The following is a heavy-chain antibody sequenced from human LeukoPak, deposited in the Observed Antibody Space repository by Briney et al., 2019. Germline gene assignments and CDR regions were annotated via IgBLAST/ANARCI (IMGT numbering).Heavy chain of an antibody. CDR3: ARTTYSSSWPYYYYYMDV. CDR2: IYPGDSDT. V-gene: IGHV5-51*01. Sequence: GESLKISCKGSGYSFTSYWIGWVRQMPGKGLEWMGIIYPGDSDTRYSPSFQGQVTISADKSISTAYLQWSSLKASDTAMYYCARTTYSSSWPYYYYYMDVWGKGTTVTVSS. J-gene: IGHJ6*03. D-gene: IGHD6-13*01. CDR1: GYSFTSYW.